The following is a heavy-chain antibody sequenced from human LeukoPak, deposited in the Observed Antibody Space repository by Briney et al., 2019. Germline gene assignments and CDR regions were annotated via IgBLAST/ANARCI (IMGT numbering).Heavy chain of an antibody. V-gene: IGHV3-11*01. Sequence: GGSLRLSCAASGFTFSDYYMSWIRQAPGKGLDWVSYISSSGSTIYYADSVKGRFTISRDNAKNSLYLQMNSLRAEDTAVYYCARDLPSDYYYYGMDVWGQGTTVTVSS. CDR3: ARDLPSDYYYYGMDV. CDR1: GFTFSDYY. CDR2: ISSSGSTI. J-gene: IGHJ6*02.